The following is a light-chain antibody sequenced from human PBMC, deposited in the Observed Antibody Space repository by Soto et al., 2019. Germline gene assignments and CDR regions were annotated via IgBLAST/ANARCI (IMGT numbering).Light chain of an antibody. CDR3: QAWDSGIPYV. CDR1: KLGDKY. CDR2: RDI. Sequence: SYELTQPPSVSVSPGQTVSITCSGDKLGDKYACWYQQKAGQSPILIIYRDIHRPSGIPERFSGSKSGNTATLTISGTQAMDEADYYCQAWDSGIPYVFGAGTKVTVL. J-gene: IGLJ1*01. V-gene: IGLV3-1*01.